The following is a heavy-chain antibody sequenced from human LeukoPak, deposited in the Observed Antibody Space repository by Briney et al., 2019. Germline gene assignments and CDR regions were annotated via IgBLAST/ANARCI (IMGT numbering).Heavy chain of an antibody. V-gene: IGHV3-9*01. CDR3: ATYISHNWNDRRGLSPADY. CDR1: GFTFDDYA. J-gene: IGHJ4*02. D-gene: IGHD1-20*01. CDR2: ISWNSGSI. Sequence: QPGGSLRLSCAASGFTFDDYAMHWVRQAPGKGLEWVSGISWNSGSIGYADSVKGRFTISRDNAKNSLYLQMNSLRAEDTAVYYCATYISHNWNDRRGLSPADYWGQGTLVTVSS.